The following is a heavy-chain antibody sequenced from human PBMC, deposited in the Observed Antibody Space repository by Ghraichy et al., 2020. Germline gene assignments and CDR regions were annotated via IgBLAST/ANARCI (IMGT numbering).Heavy chain of an antibody. CDR2: IYYSGST. CDR3: ARGIAAAGPYFDY. CDR1: GGSISNYY. J-gene: IGHJ4*02. V-gene: IGHV4-59*01. D-gene: IGHD6-13*01. Sequence: SETLSLTCTVSGGSISNYYWNWIRQPPGKGLEWIGFIYYSGSTNYNPSLKSRVTISVDTSKNQFSLKLSSVTAADTAVYYCARGIAAAGPYFDYWGQGTLVTVSS.